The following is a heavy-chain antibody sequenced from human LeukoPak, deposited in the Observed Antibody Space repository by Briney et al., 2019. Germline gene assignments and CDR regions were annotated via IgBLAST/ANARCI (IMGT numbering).Heavy chain of an antibody. D-gene: IGHD1-26*01. V-gene: IGHV1-69*05. J-gene: IGHJ4*02. Sequence: GSSVKVSCKASGGTFSSYAISWVRQAPGQGLEWMGRIIPIFGTANYAQKFQGRVTITTDESTSTAYMELSSLRSEDTAVYHCAREIMASYSGSYYFDYWGQGTLVTVSS. CDR2: IIPIFGTA. CDR3: AREIMASYSGSYYFDY. CDR1: GGTFSSYA.